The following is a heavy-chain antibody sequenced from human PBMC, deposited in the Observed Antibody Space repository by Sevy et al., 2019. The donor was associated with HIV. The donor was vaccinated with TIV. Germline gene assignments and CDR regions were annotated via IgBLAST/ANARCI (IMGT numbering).Heavy chain of an antibody. CDR1: GFTFSSYA. V-gene: IGHV3-23*01. CDR3: AKGYSSGWYVGLDY. D-gene: IGHD6-19*01. CDR2: ISGSGGST. Sequence: GGSLRLSCAASGFTFSSYAMSWVRQAPRKGLEWVSAISGSGGSTYYADSVKGRFTISRDNSKNTLYLQMNSLRAEDTAVYYCAKGYSSGWYVGLDYWGQGTLVTVSS. J-gene: IGHJ4*02.